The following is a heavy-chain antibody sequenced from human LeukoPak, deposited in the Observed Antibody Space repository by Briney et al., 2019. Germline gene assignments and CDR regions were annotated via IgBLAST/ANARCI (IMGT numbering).Heavy chain of an antibody. CDR3: ARTYYDILTGYVY. CDR2: ISHAGST. D-gene: IGHD3-9*01. J-gene: IGHJ4*02. V-gene: IGHV4-4*02. CDR1: GDSISSNNW. Sequence: SETLSLTCTVPGDSISSNNWWNWVRQPPGKGLDWIGEISHAGSTYYNPSLKSRVTISVDTSKNQFSLKLSSVTAADTAVYYCARTYYDILTGYVYWGQGTLVTVSS.